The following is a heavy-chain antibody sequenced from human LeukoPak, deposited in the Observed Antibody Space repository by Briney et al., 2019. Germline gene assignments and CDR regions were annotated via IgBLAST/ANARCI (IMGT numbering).Heavy chain of an antibody. CDR2: IIPILGIA. V-gene: IGHV1-69*16. D-gene: IGHD3-10*01. J-gene: IGHJ4*02. CDR1: GGTFSSYT. Sequence: GASVKVSCKASGGTFSSYTISWVRQAPGQGLEWMGRIIPILGIANYAQKFQGRVTITTDESTSTAYMELSSLRSEDTAVYYCARAHYYGSGSYYNDDYWGQGTLVTVSS. CDR3: ARAHYYGSGSYYNDDY.